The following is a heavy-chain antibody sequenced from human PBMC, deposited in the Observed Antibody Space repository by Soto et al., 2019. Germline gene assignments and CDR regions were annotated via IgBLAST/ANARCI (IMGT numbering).Heavy chain of an antibody. V-gene: IGHV3-33*01. Sequence: PGGSLRLSCAASGFTFSSYGMHWVRQAPGKGLEWVAVIWYDGSNKYYADSVKGRFTISRDNSKNTLYLQMNSLRAEDTAVYYYARDRGWTNWFDPWGQGTLVTVSS. D-gene: IGHD3-10*01. CDR2: IWYDGSNK. CDR1: GFTFSSYG. J-gene: IGHJ5*02. CDR3: ARDRGWTNWFDP.